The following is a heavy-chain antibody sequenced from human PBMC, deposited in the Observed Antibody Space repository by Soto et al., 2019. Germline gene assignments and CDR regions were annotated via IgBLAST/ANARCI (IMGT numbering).Heavy chain of an antibody. CDR2: INHSGST. D-gene: IGHD2-15*01. CDR3: ARKGYCSGGSCLYYFDY. V-gene: IGHV4-34*01. J-gene: IGHJ4*02. Sequence: SETLSLTCAVYGGSFSGYYWSWIRQPPGKGLEWIGEINHSGSTNYNPSLKSRVTISVDTSKNQFSLKLSSVTAADTAVYYCARKGYCSGGSCLYYFDYWGQGTLVTVSS. CDR1: GGSFSGYY.